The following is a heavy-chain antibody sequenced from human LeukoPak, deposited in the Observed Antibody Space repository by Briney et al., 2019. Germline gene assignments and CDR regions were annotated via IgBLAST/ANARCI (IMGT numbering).Heavy chain of an antibody. V-gene: IGHV4-4*09. CDR2: IYTSGST. J-gene: IGHJ5*02. D-gene: IGHD2-15*01. Sequence: SETLSLTCTVSGGSISSYYWNWIRQPPGKGLEWIGYIYTSGSTNYNPPLKSRVTISVDTSKNHISLKLSTVTAADTAVYYCARHDGAAKVDWFDPWGQGTLVTVSS. CDR1: GGSISSYY. CDR3: ARHDGAAKVDWFDP.